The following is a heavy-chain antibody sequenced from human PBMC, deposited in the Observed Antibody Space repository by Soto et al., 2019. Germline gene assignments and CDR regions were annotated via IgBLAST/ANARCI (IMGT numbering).Heavy chain of an antibody. CDR3: EDGIRDTVPVSAFLLNRSSDL. D-gene: IGHD2-15*01. Sequence: EKGLEWVSSISASHGSTYYADSVHGRFTISRDNSKNTLYLQMNTLRVEDTFFFHAEDGIRDTVPVSAFLLNRSSDL. CDR2: ISASHGST. V-gene: IGHV3-23*01. J-gene: IGHJ2*01.